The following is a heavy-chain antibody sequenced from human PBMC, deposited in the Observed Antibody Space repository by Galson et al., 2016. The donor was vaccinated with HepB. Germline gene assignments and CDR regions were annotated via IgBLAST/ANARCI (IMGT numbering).Heavy chain of an antibody. CDR3: ARGQEDQDGYDF. V-gene: IGHV4-4*02. D-gene: IGHD2-15*01. CDR2: IYRSGGT. CDR1: GASINNNNW. Sequence: LSLTCGVSGASINNNNWWSWVRQSPGQGLEWIGEIYRSGGTNYKPSLKSRVTMSIDRSKNQFSLRLISVTAADAAVYYCARGQEDQDGYDFWGQGTLVTVSS. J-gene: IGHJ4*02.